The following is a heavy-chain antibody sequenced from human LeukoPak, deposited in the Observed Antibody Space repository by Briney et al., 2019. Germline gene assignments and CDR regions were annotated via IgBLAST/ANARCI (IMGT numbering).Heavy chain of an antibody. J-gene: IGHJ3*02. V-gene: IGHV3-43D*03. D-gene: IGHD5-18*01. CDR1: GFTFDDYA. CDR3: ARDRGTAMVYDAFDI. CDR2: ISWDGGSS. Sequence: PGGSLRLSCAASGFTFDDYAMHWVRQAPGKGLEWVSLISWDGGSSYYADSVKGRFTISRDNSKNSLYLQMNSLRAEDTALYYCARDRGTAMVYDAFDIWGQGTMVTVSS.